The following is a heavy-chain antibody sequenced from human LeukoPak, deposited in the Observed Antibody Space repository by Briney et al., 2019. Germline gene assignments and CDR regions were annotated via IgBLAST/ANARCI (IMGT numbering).Heavy chain of an antibody. CDR1: GFTFSSSW. V-gene: IGHV3-74*01. J-gene: IGHJ4*02. Sequence: HPGGSLRLSCAASGFTFSSSWMHWVRQVPGKGLVWVSHISPDGSYTDYADSVKGRFIISRDNAKNTMSLQMNSLRAEDTAVYYCVRDLSFSPDSWGQGTLVTVSS. CDR3: VRDLSFSPDS. CDR2: ISPDGSYT.